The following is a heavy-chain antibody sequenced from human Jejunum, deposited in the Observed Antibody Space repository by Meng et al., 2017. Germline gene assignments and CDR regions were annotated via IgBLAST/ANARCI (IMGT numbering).Heavy chain of an antibody. CDR3: TIYKTGHI. D-gene: IGHD3-9*01. Sequence: ESGGDLVQPWVSLKLSCAVPGVSFRDSHIHWVRQASGKGLEWVGRIETKPNNYATSYAASMRGRFTISRDDSKNTAHLQMNSLKTEDTAVYYCTIYKTGHIWGQGTMVTVSS. CDR2: IETKPNNYAT. CDR1: GVSFRDSH. V-gene: IGHV3-73*02. J-gene: IGHJ3*02.